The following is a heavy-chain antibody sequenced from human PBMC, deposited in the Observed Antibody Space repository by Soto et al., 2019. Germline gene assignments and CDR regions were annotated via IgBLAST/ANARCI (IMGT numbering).Heavy chain of an antibody. Sequence: SSETLSLTCTVSGGSISSYYWSWIRQPPGKGLEWIGYIYYSGSTNYNPSLKSRVTISVDTSKNQFSLKLSSVTAADTAVYYCASPKIAFYNWFDPWSQGTLVTVSS. J-gene: IGHJ5*02. CDR2: IYYSGST. V-gene: IGHV4-59*08. CDR3: ASPKIAFYNWFDP. D-gene: IGHD3-3*02. CDR1: GGSISSYY.